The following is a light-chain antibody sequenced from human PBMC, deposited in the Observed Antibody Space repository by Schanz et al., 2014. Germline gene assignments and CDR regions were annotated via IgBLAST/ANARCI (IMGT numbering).Light chain of an antibody. CDR2: DVS. CDR1: SSDVGSYNL. V-gene: IGLV2-14*02. J-gene: IGLJ2*01. CDR3: NSYTTSSTVV. Sequence: QSALTQPASVSGSPGQSITISCTGTSSDVGSYNLVSWYQQYPGKVPKLLIYDVSNRPSGVSNRFSGSKSGNTASLTISGLQAEDEADYYCNSYTTSSTVVFGGGTKVTVL.